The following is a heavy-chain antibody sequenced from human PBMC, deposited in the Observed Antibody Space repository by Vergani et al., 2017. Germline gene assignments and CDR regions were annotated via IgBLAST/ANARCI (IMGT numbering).Heavy chain of an antibody. CDR2: FDPEHGEV. D-gene: IGHD2-15*01. J-gene: IGHJ4*02. V-gene: IGHV1-24*01. Sequence: QVQLVQSGSEVRKPGASVKVSCQVSGYSLTELTIHWVRQAPGKGLEWMGGFDPEHGEVTFAHHSQGRVTMTEDRSTDTAYMELSSLRPEDTAVYYCARAFGPSGASGDWDYWGQGTLVTVSS. CDR1: GYSLTELT. CDR3: ARAFGPSGASGDWDY.